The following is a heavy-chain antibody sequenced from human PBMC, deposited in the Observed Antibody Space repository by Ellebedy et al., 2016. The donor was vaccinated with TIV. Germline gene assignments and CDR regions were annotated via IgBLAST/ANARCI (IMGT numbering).Heavy chain of an antibody. D-gene: IGHD4-11*01. CDR2: ISSTSTTI. J-gene: IGHJ4*02. CDR1: GLNFGSYS. V-gene: IGHV3-48*02. CDR3: ASERQYLDHYFDN. Sequence: PGGSLRLSCAVSGLNFGSYSMNWVRQAPGKGLEWISYISSTSTTINYADSVKGRFTISRDNAKNSLFLQMDSLRDEDTAIYFCASERQYLDHYFDNWGQGTLVTVSS.